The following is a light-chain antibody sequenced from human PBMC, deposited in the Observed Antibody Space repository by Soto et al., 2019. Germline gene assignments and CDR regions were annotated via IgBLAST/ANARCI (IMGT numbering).Light chain of an antibody. CDR1: SSDVGGYNY. J-gene: IGLJ1*01. Sequence: QPVLTQPASVSGSPGQSITISCTGTSSDVGGYNYVSWYQQHPGKAPKLMLYEVSNRPSGVSNRFSGSKSGKKASLTLSGLQAEDEADYYCSSYTSSSTSPYVFGTGTKLTVL. CDR2: EVS. CDR3: SSYTSSSTSPYV. V-gene: IGLV2-14*01.